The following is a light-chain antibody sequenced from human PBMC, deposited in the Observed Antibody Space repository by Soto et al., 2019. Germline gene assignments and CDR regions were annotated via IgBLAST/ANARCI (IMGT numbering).Light chain of an antibody. Sequence: EIVLTQSPGTVSLSPGESATLSCRASQSISRSDLAWYQHRPGQSPRLLIYATSSRATGIPDRFTGGGAETGFTLTISRLEPEDSAVYYCQQYGSSPTFGGGTKVDIK. CDR2: ATS. CDR3: QQYGSSPT. CDR1: QSISRSD. J-gene: IGKJ4*01. V-gene: IGKV3-20*01.